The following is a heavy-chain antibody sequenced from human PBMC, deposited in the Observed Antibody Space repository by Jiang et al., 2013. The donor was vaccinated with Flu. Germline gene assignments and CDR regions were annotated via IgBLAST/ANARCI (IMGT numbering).Heavy chain of an antibody. CDR2: VDTSDSHT. J-gene: IGHJ5*02. V-gene: IGHV5-10-1*01. CDR3: ARYQMGATFWFDL. Sequence: SGYSFTNYCISWCADARERPGVEWGGVDTSDSHTIYTPVSGHITVSSDQSISTAYLQWNSLKASDTAVYYCARYQMGATFWFDLWGQGTPVIVSS. CDR1: GYSFTNYC. D-gene: IGHD1-26*01.